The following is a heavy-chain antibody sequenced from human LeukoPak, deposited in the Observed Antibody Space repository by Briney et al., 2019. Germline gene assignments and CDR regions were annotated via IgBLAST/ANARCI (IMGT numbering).Heavy chain of an antibody. J-gene: IGHJ4*02. Sequence: SGYSXXXYWIXXVRQMPGKGLEWMGIIYPGDSDTRYSPSFQGQVTISADKSISTAYLQWSSLKASDTAMYYCARLSYDFWSPPGYWGQGTLVTVSS. V-gene: IGHV5-51*01. CDR3: ARLSYDFWSPPGY. CDR1: GYSXXXYW. D-gene: IGHD3-3*01. CDR2: IYPGDSDT.